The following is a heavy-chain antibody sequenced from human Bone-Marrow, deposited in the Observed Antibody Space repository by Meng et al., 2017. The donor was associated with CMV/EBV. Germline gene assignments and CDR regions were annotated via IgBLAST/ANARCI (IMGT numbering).Heavy chain of an antibody. J-gene: IGHJ4*02. Sequence: SETLSLTCTVSDVSINNSSFFWGWIRQPPGKGLEWIGSLFHSGDTYSNPSLRSRVAISLDTSKNQFSLRLNSVIATDTAVYYCARHLRGYSWPKSDWGQGTLVTVSS. CDR3: ARHLRGYSWPKSD. V-gene: IGHV4-39*01. CDR2: LFHSGDT. CDR1: DVSINNSSFF. D-gene: IGHD1-26*01.